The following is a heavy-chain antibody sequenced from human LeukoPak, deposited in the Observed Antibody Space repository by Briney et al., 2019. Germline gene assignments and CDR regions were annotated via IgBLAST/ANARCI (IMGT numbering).Heavy chain of an antibody. Sequence: GGSLRLSCAASGFTFTKYWMTWVRQAPGKGLEWVANIKQDGSEKFYVDSVKGRFTISRDNAKNSLDLQINSLGAEDAAVYYCARGLDCRSTSCYLDNWGQGTLVTVSS. CDR2: IKQDGSEK. J-gene: IGHJ4*02. CDR3: ARGLDCRSTSCYLDN. V-gene: IGHV3-7*01. CDR1: GFTFTKYW. D-gene: IGHD2-2*01.